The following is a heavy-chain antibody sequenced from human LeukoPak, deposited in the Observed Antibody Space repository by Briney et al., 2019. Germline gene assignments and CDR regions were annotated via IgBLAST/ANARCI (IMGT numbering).Heavy chain of an antibody. V-gene: IGHV1-46*01. CDR3: ARADPVYDFWSGYFDY. J-gene: IGHJ4*02. CDR1: GYTFTSYY. Sequence: ASVTVSCKASGYTFTSYYMHWVRQAPGQGLEWMGLINPTGGRTTYAQKFQGRVAMTRDTSTSTVYMELSSLRSEDTAVYYCARADPVYDFWSGYFDYWGQGSLVTVSS. CDR2: INPTGGRT. D-gene: IGHD3-3*01.